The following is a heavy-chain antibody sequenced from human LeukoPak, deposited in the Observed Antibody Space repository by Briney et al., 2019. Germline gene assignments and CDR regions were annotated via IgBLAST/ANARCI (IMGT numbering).Heavy chain of an antibody. V-gene: IGHV1-8*03. D-gene: IGHD6-13*01. J-gene: IGHJ4*02. CDR1: GGTFSSYA. Sequence: ASVKVSCKASGGTFSSYAISWVRQATGQGLEWMGWMNPNSGNTGYAQKFQGRVTITRNTSISTAYMELSSLRSEDTAVYYCARVLRRYSSSWPTGYWGQGTLVTVSS. CDR3: ARVLRRYSSSWPTGY. CDR2: MNPNSGNT.